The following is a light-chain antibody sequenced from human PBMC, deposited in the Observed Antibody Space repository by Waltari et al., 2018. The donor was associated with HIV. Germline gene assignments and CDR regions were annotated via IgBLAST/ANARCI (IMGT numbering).Light chain of an antibody. CDR3: HTWGPGIQV. Sequence: QVVLTQSPSASASLGASVKLTCPLSSGHTNYAIAWHQQKPGKGPRYLMTVTSGGSHIKGDGIPDRFSGSSSGAERYLTISSLQSDDEADYYCHTWGPGIQVFGGGTKLTVL. J-gene: IGLJ2*01. V-gene: IGLV4-69*01. CDR2: VTSGGSH. CDR1: SGHTNYA.